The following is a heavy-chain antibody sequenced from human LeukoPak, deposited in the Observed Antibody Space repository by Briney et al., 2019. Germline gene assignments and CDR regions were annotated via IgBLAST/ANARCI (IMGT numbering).Heavy chain of an antibody. D-gene: IGHD6-6*01. CDR2: ISYDGSNK. Sequence: GGSLRLSCAASGFTFSSYGMHWVRQAPDKGLEWVAVISYDGSNKYYADSVKGRFTISRDNSKNTLYLQMNSLRAEDTAVYYCAKDLAVAAYQYYFDYWGQGTLVTVSS. CDR3: AKDLAVAAYQYYFDY. J-gene: IGHJ4*02. V-gene: IGHV3-30*18. CDR1: GFTFSSYG.